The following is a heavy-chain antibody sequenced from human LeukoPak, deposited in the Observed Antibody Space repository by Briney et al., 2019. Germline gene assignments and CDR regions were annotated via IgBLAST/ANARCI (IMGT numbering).Heavy chain of an antibody. CDR3: ARDFTEYQLLYKWFDP. CDR2: INWNGGST. J-gene: IGHJ5*02. CDR1: GFTFDDYG. V-gene: IGHV3-20*01. D-gene: IGHD2-2*02. Sequence: GGSLRLSCAASGFTFDDYGMSWVRQAPGKGLEWVSGINWNGGSTGYADSVKGRFTISRDNAKNSLYLQMNSLRAEDTALYHCARDFTEYQLLYKWFDPWGQGTLVTVSS.